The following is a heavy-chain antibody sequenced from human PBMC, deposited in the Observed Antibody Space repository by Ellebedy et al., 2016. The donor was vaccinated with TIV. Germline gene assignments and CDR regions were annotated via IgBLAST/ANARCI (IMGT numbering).Heavy chain of an antibody. V-gene: IGHV1-46*01. CDR1: GYTFTSYY. CDR2: INPSGGST. Sequence: ASVKVSCKASGYTFTSYYMHWVRQAPGQGLEWMGIINPSGGSTSYAQKFQGRVTMTRDTSTSTVYMELSRLTSGDTAVYYCARDLSSGWPNDAFDIWGQGTMVTVSS. D-gene: IGHD6-19*01. CDR3: ARDLSSGWPNDAFDI. J-gene: IGHJ3*02.